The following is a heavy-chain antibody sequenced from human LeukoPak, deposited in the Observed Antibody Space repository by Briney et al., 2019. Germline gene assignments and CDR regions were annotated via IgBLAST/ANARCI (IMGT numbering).Heavy chain of an antibody. D-gene: IGHD3-10*01. J-gene: IGHJ6*02. CDR3: ARHGGPGNYYGMDV. CDR1: GYTFTSYY. V-gene: IGHV1-46*01. Sequence: ASVKVSCKASGYTFTSYYMHWVRQAPGQGLEWMGIISPSGGSTNYAQKFQGRVTITADKSTSTAYMELSSLRSEDTAVYYCARHGGPGNYYGMDVWGQGTTVTVSS. CDR2: ISPSGGST.